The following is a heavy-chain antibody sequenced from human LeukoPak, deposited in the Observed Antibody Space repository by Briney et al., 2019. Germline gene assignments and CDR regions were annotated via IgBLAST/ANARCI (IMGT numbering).Heavy chain of an antibody. V-gene: IGHV3-23*01. CDR3: AKAGLGYCTNGVCYGLYHFDY. Sequence: GGSMRLACAASGSTSSSFAMSWVRQAHGKGMEWVSAIRGSGGSTYYADSVKRRFTISRDNSKNTLYLQMNSLRAEDTAVYYCAKAGLGYCTNGVCYGLYHFDYWGQGTLVTVSS. D-gene: IGHD2-8*01. CDR1: GSTSSSFA. CDR2: IRGSGGST. J-gene: IGHJ4*02.